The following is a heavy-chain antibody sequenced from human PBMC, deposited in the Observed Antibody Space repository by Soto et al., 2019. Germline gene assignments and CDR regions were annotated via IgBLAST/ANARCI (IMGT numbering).Heavy chain of an antibody. D-gene: IGHD3-9*01. J-gene: IGHJ4*02. CDR2: ISGSGDVI. CDR1: GFTFSSYA. V-gene: IGHV3-23*01. Sequence: AGGSLRLSCAASGFTFSSYAMSWVRQAPGKGPEWVSSISGSGDVIHYADSVKGRFTISRDNSKNTLWLQMNSLRAEDTAVYYCAKAIRFLDMALDNWGQGALVTVSS. CDR3: AKAIRFLDMALDN.